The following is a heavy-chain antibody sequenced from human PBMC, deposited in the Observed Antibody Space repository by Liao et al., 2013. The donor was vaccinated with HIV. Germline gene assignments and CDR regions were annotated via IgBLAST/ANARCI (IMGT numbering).Heavy chain of an antibody. D-gene: IGHD3-16*02. J-gene: IGHJ4*02. Sequence: QLQLQESGPGLVKPSETLSLTCTVSGGSISSSSYFWGWIRQPPGKGLEWIGSMYYSGSTYYTPSLKTRVTISVDTSKNQISLKLTSVTAADTTVYYCARGRYWHFDYWGQGTLVTVSS. V-gene: IGHV4-39*07. CDR2: MYYSGST. CDR1: GGSISSSSYF. CDR3: ARGRYWHFDY.